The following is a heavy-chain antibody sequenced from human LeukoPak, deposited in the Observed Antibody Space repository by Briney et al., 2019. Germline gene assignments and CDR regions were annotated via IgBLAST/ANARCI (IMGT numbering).Heavy chain of an antibody. J-gene: IGHJ4*02. Sequence: GGSLRLSCAASGFTFSSYAMSWVRQAPGKGLEWVSAISGSGGSTYYADSVKGRFTISRDNSKNTLYLQMNSLRAEGTAVYYCAKDSSSIRGYSYGYRDYWGQGTLVTVSS. CDR1: GFTFSSYA. CDR3: AKDSSSIRGYSYGYRDY. D-gene: IGHD5-18*01. CDR2: ISGSGGST. V-gene: IGHV3-23*01.